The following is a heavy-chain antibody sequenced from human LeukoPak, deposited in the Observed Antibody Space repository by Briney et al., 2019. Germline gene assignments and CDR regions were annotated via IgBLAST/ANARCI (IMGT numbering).Heavy chain of an antibody. J-gene: IGHJ4*02. D-gene: IGHD6-13*01. Sequence: PGGSLRLSCAASGFTFSSYEMNWVRQAPGKGLEWVSYISSSGSTIYYADSVKGRFTISRDNAKNSLYLQMNSLRAEDTAVYYCARSYSSSWYEAYWGQGTLVTVSS. CDR3: ARSYSSSWYEAY. V-gene: IGHV3-48*03. CDR1: GFTFSSYE. CDR2: ISSSGSTI.